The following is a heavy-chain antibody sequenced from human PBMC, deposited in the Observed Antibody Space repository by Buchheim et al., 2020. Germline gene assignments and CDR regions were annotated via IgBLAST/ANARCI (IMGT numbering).Heavy chain of an antibody. CDR2: IPYDGSNK. Sequence: QVQLVESGGGVVQPGRSLRLSCAASGFTFSSYAMHWVRQAPGKGLEWVAVIPYDGSNKYYADSVKGRFTISRDNSKNTLYLQRNSLRAEDTAVYYCARDELLGFDYWGQGTL. CDR1: GFTFSSYA. CDR3: ARDELLGFDY. D-gene: IGHD3-10*01. J-gene: IGHJ4*02. V-gene: IGHV3-30-3*01.